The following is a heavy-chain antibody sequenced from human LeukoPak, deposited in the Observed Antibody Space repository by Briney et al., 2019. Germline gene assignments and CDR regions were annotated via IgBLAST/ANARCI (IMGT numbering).Heavy chain of an antibody. D-gene: IGHD1-26*01. V-gene: IGHV3-64*01. Sequence: GGSLRLSCAASGFTFSSYAMHWVRQAPGKGLEYVSAISSNGGSTYYANSVRGRFTISRDNSKNTLYLQMGSLRAEDMAVYYCARDASPVGASYYFDYWGQGTLVTVSS. CDR2: ISSNGGST. J-gene: IGHJ4*02. CDR1: GFTFSSYA. CDR3: ARDASPVGASYYFDY.